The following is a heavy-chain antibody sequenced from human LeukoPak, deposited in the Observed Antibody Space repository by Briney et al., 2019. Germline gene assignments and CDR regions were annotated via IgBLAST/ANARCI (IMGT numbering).Heavy chain of an antibody. D-gene: IGHD3-22*01. CDR1: GFMLSSTW. CDR2: INSDATST. Sequence: GGSLRLSCAASGFMLSSTWMHWVRQAPGKGLVWVSRINSDATSTGYADSVRGRFTISRDDAKNTMYLQMNSLRAEDTAMYYCARDRIFEYYYDSSGYPEYFQHWGQGTLVTVSS. V-gene: IGHV3-74*01. CDR3: ARDRIFEYYYDSSGYPEYFQH. J-gene: IGHJ1*01.